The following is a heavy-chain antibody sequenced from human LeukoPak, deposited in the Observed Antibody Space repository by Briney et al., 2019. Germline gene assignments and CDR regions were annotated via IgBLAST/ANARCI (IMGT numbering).Heavy chain of an antibody. CDR1: GFTFSSYG. Sequence: GGSLRLSCAASGFTFSSYGMHWVRQAPGKGVEWVAVIWFDGSNKYYADSVKGRFTISRDNAKNSLYLQMNSLRAEDTAVYYCARSLVLYDSSGYYRDKDDAFDIWGQGTMVTVFS. CDR3: ARSLVLYDSSGYYRDKDDAFDI. V-gene: IGHV3-33*01. D-gene: IGHD3-22*01. CDR2: IWFDGSNK. J-gene: IGHJ3*02.